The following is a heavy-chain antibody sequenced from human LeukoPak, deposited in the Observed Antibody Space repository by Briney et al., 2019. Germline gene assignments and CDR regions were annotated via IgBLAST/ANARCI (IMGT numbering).Heavy chain of an antibody. CDR1: GGTISSYY. D-gene: IGHD2-2*02. CDR3: ARHAYCSSTSCYTNSWFDP. Sequence: SETLSQTFPVTGGTISSYYWSWIRQPPGKELAGIGYNYTSGSTNYISGLSSRVIISLDTSKNQFSLKLSSVPAADTAVYYCARHAYCSSTSCYTNSWFDPWGQGTLVTVSS. J-gene: IGHJ5*02. V-gene: IGHV4-4*09. CDR2: NYTSGST.